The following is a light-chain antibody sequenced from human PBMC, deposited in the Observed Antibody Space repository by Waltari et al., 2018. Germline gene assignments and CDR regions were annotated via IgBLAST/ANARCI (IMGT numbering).Light chain of an antibody. J-gene: IGKJ4*01. V-gene: IGKV4-1*01. CDR3: QQYITTLT. Sequence: DIVMTQSPDSLAVSLGERATIICKSSQSVLDISTNRNYLAWFQQKPGQPTQLLIYWASARESGVPDRFSGSGSGTDFTLTLSSLQAEAVAFYYCQQYITTLTFGGGTKVEIK. CDR2: WAS. CDR1: QSVLDISTNRNY.